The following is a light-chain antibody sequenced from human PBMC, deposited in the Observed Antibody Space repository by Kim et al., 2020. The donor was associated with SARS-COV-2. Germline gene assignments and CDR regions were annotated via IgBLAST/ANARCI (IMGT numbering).Light chain of an antibody. CDR2: DAS. Sequence: VSPGETVTLSCRASQSANSNLAWYQQKPGQAPRLLIYDASTRATDIPARFSGSGSGTDFTLTISCLQSEDFAVYYCQQYDKWPLTFGGGTKVDIK. V-gene: IGKV3-15*01. CDR1: QSANSN. CDR3: QQYDKWPLT. J-gene: IGKJ4*01.